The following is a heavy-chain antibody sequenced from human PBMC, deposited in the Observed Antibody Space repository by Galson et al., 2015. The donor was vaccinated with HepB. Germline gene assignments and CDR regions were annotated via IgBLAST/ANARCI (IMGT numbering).Heavy chain of an antibody. CDR3: ARDDSLYSGSYFLDY. D-gene: IGHD1-26*01. V-gene: IGHV3-21*01. CDR1: EFTFSSYS. Sequence: SLRLSCAASEFTFSSYSMNWVRQAPGKGLEWVSSISSSSSYIYYADSVKGRFTISRDNAKNSLYLQMNSLRAEDTAVYYCARDDSLYSGSYFLDYWGQGTLVTVSS. CDR2: ISSSSSYI. J-gene: IGHJ4*02.